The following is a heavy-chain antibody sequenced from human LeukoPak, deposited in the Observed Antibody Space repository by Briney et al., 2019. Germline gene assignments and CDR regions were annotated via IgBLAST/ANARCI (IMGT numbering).Heavy chain of an antibody. CDR3: VVGLEPRGADAFDI. CDR1: GYTFTSYD. CDR2: MNPNSGNT. D-gene: IGHD3/OR15-3a*01. V-gene: IGHV1-8*03. Sequence: ASVKVSCKASGYTFTSYDINWVRQATGQGLEWMGWMNPNSGNTGYAQKFQGRVTITRNTSISTAYMELSSLRSEDTAVYYCVVGLEPRGADAFDIWGQGTMVTVSS. J-gene: IGHJ3*02.